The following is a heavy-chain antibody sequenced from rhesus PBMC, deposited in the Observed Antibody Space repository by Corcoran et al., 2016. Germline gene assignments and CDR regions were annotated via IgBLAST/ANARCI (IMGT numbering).Heavy chain of an antibody. V-gene: IGHV4-73*01. CDR3: ASGSYKYFEF. D-gene: IGHD1-44*02. J-gene: IGHJ1*01. CDR1: GGSISGYYY. CDR2: IYGNSAST. Sequence: QVQLQQWGEGLVKPSETLSLTCAVYGGSISGYYYWSWIRQPPWKGLEWIGYIYGNSASTNYNPSLKNRVTISKDTSKNQFSLKLSSVTAADTAVYYCASGSYKYFEFWGQGALVTVSS.